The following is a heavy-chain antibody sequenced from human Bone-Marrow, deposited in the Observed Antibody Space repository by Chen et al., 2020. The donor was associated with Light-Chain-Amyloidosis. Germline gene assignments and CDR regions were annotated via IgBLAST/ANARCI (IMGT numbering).Heavy chain of an antibody. V-gene: IGHV5-51*01. CDR2: IYPDDSDA. Sequence: EVQLEQSGPEVKKPGASLKISCKGSGYTFPNYWIGWVRQMPGKGLEWMGVIYPDDSDARYSPSCEGQVTISADKSITTAYLQWRSLKASDTAMYYCARRRDGYNFDYWGQGTLVTVSS. CDR1: GYTFPNYW. J-gene: IGHJ4*02. D-gene: IGHD5-12*01. CDR3: ARRRDGYNFDY.